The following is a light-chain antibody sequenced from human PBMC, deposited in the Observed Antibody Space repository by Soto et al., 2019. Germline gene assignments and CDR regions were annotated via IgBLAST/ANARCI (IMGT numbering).Light chain of an antibody. CDR2: DVS. Sequence: ALTQPRSVSGSPGQSVTISCTGTSSDVGGYNYVSWYQQHPGRAPKLMIFDVSKRPSGVPDRFSGSKSGNTASLTISGLQAEDEADYYCCSYAGSYTPLYVFGTGTKVTVL. V-gene: IGLV2-11*01. CDR3: CSYAGSYTPLYV. CDR1: SSDVGGYNY. J-gene: IGLJ1*01.